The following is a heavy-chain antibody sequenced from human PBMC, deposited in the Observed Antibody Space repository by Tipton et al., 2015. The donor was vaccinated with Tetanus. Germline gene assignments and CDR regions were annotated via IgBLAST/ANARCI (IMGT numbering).Heavy chain of an antibody. CDR2: IYPGDSDT. V-gene: IGHV5-51*01. Sequence: QLVQSGAEVKKPGESLKISCKGSGYSFTSYWIGWVRQMPGKGLEWMGIIYPGDSDTRYSPSFQGQVTISDDKSIRSAYLQWSSLKASDTAMYYCARRTDYYDSSGIADYWGQGTLVTVSS. D-gene: IGHD3-22*01. CDR1: GYSFTSYW. J-gene: IGHJ4*02. CDR3: ARRTDYYDSSGIADY.